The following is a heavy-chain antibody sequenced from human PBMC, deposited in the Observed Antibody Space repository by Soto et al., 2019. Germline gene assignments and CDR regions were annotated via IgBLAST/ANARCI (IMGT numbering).Heavy chain of an antibody. V-gene: IGHV3-30-3*01. CDR1: GFTFSNHD. CDR2: ISKDGSKK. CDR3: ARRGSSDWPITGEFDY. D-gene: IGHD6-19*01. J-gene: IGHJ4*02. Sequence: QVQLEESGGGVVQPGRSLRLSCAASGFTFSNHDMHWVRQAPGKGLEWVAVISKDGSKKYYADSVKGRFTMSRDNPKNTLFLQMDNLRTEDTAVYYCARRGSSDWPITGEFDYWGQGTLVTVSS.